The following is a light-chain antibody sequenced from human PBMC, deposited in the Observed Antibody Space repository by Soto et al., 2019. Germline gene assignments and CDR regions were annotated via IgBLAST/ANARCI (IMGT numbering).Light chain of an antibody. V-gene: IGKV1-39*01. Sequence: DIQMTQSPSSLSASVGDRVTITCRASQSIDTYLNWYQQKPGKAPNLLIYAASTLLSGVPSRFSGRGSGTHFTLTIISLQPEDFATYYCQQSYSSPETFGQGTKVEIK. CDR3: QQSYSSPET. CDR2: AAS. CDR1: QSIDTY. J-gene: IGKJ1*01.